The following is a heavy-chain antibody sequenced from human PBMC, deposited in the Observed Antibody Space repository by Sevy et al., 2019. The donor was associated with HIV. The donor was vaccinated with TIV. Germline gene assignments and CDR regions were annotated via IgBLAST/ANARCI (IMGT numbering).Heavy chain of an antibody. CDR2: ISYHGRDK. CDR1: GISFTTSG. CDR3: AKDFTGYNGMDV. V-gene: IGHV3-30*18. J-gene: IGHJ6*02. Sequence: GGSLGLSCVVSGISFTTSGMHWVRQAPGKGLEWVAVISYHGRDKFYAESVKGRSTISRDNSKNMLYLQMNSLRAEDTAVYYCAKDFTGYNGMDVWGQGTMVTVSS. D-gene: IGHD3-9*01.